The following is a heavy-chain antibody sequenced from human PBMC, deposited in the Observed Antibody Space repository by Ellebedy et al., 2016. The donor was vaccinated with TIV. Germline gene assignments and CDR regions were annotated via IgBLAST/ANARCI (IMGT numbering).Heavy chain of an antibody. Sequence: AASVKVSCKASGYTFTSFGISWVRQAPGQGLEWMGWISAYNGNTNYAPKPQGRVTMTTDTSTSTAYMELRSLRSDDTAVYYCARCKYYYDSSGLLPWFDPWGQGTLVTVSS. CDR1: GYTFTSFG. CDR2: ISAYNGNT. CDR3: ARCKYYYDSSGLLPWFDP. V-gene: IGHV1-18*01. J-gene: IGHJ5*02. D-gene: IGHD3-22*01.